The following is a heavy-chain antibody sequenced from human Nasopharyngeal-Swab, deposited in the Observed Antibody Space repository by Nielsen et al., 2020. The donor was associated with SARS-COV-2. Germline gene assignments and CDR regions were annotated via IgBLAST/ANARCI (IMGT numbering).Heavy chain of an antibody. J-gene: IGHJ4*02. V-gene: IGHV4-39*07. CDR2: IYYSGST. Sequence: WIRQLPGQGLERIGSIYYSGSTYNNPSLKSRVTISVDTYKNQFSLKLSSVTAADTSVYYCARGKILRYFDWLLYPFDYWGQGTLVTVSS. D-gene: IGHD3-9*01. CDR3: ARGKILRYFDWLLYPFDY.